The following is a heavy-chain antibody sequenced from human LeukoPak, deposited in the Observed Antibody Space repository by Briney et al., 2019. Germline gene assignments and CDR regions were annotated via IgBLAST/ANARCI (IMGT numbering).Heavy chain of an antibody. V-gene: IGHV3-23*01. CDR2: ISGSGGST. CDR3: AKGSAVAGYDY. D-gene: IGHD6-19*01. J-gene: IGHJ4*02. Sequence: GGSLRLSCAASGFTFSNYWMSWVRQAPGKGLEWVSAISGSGGSTYYADSVKGRFTISRDNSKNTLYLQMNSLRAEDTAVYYCAKGSAVAGYDYWGQGTLVTVSS. CDR1: GFTFSNYW.